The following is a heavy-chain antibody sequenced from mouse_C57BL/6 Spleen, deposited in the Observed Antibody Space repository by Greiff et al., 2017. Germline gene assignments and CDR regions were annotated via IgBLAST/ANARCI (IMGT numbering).Heavy chain of an antibody. Sequence: VQLQESGPGLVQPSQSLSITCTVSGFSLTSYGVHWVRQSPGKGLEWLGVIWRGGSTDYNAAFMSRLSITKDNSKSQVFFKMNSLQADDTAIYYCAKKDDGYPYAMDYWGQGTSVTVSS. J-gene: IGHJ4*01. D-gene: IGHD2-3*01. CDR3: AKKDDGYPYAMDY. V-gene: IGHV2-5*01. CDR1: GFSLTSYG. CDR2: IWRGGST.